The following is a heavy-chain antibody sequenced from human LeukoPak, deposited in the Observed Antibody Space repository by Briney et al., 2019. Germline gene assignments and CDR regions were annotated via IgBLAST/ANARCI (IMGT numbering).Heavy chain of an antibody. D-gene: IGHD3-22*01. CDR2: ISSSSSYI. J-gene: IGHJ4*02. Sequence: PGGSLRLSCAASGFTFSSYSMNWVRQAPGKGLEWVSSISSSSSYIYYADSVKGRFTISRDNAKNSLYLQMNSLRAEDTAVYYCARDGASYYYDSSGPDYWGQGTLVTVSS. CDR1: GFTFSSYS. V-gene: IGHV3-21*01. CDR3: ARDGASYYYDSSGPDY.